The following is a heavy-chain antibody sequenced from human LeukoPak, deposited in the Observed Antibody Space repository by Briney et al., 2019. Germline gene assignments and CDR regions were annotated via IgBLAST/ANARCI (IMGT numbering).Heavy chain of an antibody. J-gene: IGHJ2*01. Sequence: GGSLRLSCAASGFTFSDYYMTWIRQAPGKGLEWVPYISGSSSHTNYEDSVKGRFSISRDNAKNSLYLQMNSLRVEDTAVYYCARNWRHCTETRCQVTYWYFDLWGRGTLVTVSS. CDR2: ISGSSSHT. V-gene: IGHV3-11*03. CDR3: ARNWRHCTETRCQVTYWYFDL. D-gene: IGHD2-8*02. CDR1: GFTFSDYY.